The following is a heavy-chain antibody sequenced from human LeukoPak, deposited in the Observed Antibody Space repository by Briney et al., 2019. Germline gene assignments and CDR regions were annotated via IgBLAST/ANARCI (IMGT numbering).Heavy chain of an antibody. D-gene: IGHD3-22*01. Sequence: PGGSLRLSCAASGFTFSSYGMHWVRQAPGKGLEWVAVIWYDGSNKYYADSVKGRFTISRDNSKNTLYLQMNSLRAEDTAVYYCARERLFYYDSSGYYRALEIFYYYYYGMDVWGQGTTVTVSS. V-gene: IGHV3-33*01. CDR2: IWYDGSNK. CDR3: ARERLFYYDSSGYYRALEIFYYYYYGMDV. J-gene: IGHJ6*02. CDR1: GFTFSSYG.